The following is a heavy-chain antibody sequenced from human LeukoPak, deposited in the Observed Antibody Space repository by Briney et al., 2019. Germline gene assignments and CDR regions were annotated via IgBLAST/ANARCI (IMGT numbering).Heavy chain of an antibody. CDR1: GFTFSSYA. D-gene: IGHD2-2*01. CDR2: ISGSGGST. J-gene: IGHJ6*04. Sequence: GGSLRLSCAASGFTFSSYAMSWVRQAPGKGLEWVSAISGSGGSTYYADSVKGRFTISRDNSKNTLYLQMNSLGAEDTAVYYCAKGSTRGYYYYYGMDVWGKGTTVTVSS. CDR3: AKGSTRGYYYYYGMDV. V-gene: IGHV3-23*01.